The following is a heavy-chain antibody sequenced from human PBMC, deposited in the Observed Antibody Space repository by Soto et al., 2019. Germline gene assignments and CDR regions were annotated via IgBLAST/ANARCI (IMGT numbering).Heavy chain of an antibody. V-gene: IGHV4-34*01. CDR1: GGSFSGYY. J-gene: IGHJ5*02. CDR2: INHSGST. Sequence: PSETLSLTCAVYGGSFSGYYWSWIRQPPGKGLEWIGEINHSGSTNYNPSLKSRVTISVDTSKNQFSLKLSSVTAADTAVYYCARAMGEYCSSTSCSVHFDPWGQGNLVTVSS. CDR3: ARAMGEYCSSTSCSVHFDP. D-gene: IGHD2-2*01.